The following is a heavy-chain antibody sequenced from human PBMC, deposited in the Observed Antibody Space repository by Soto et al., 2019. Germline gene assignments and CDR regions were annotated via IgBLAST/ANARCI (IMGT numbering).Heavy chain of an antibody. CDR1: GYTFTSYA. J-gene: IGHJ4*02. CDR2: ISAYNGNT. CDR3: XRDLAAGTCDY. Sequence: QVQLVQSGAEVRKPGASVKVSCKASGYTFTSYAISXVRQAPGQGLEWMGWISAYNGNTNYAQKLQGRVTMTTDTXXXXXXXXXXXXXXXXXXXXXXXRDLAAGTCDYWGQGTLVTVSS. D-gene: IGHD6-13*01. V-gene: IGHV1-18*01.